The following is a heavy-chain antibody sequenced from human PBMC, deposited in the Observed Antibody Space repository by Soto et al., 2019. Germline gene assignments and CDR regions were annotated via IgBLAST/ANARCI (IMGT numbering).Heavy chain of an antibody. CDR2: ISWNSGSI. V-gene: IGHV3-9*01. D-gene: IGHD6-19*01. J-gene: IGHJ4*02. CDR1: GFTFDDYA. Sequence: QPGGSLRLSCAASGFTFDDYAMHWVRQAPGKGLEWVSGISWNSGSIGYADSVKGRFTISRDNAKNSLYLQMNSLRAEDTALYYCAKDGRVEVAGSFDYWGQGTLVTVSS. CDR3: AKDGRVEVAGSFDY.